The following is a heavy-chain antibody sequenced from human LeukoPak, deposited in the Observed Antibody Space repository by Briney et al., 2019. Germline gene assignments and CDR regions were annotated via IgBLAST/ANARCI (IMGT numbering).Heavy chain of an antibody. CDR3: ARGAQYYYDSSGYYPEGDY. V-gene: IGHV1-8*02. Sequence: APVKVSCKASGYTFSSHDINWIRQASGQGLEWMGWMNPNSGNTGYAQKFQGRVTMTRDTSINTAYMELSSLRSEDTAVYYCARGAQYYYDSSGYYPEGDYWGQGTLVTVSS. D-gene: IGHD3-22*01. CDR2: MNPNSGNT. J-gene: IGHJ4*02. CDR1: GYTFSSHD.